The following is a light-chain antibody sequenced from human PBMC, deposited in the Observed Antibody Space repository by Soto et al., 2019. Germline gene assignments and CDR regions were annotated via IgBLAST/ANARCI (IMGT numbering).Light chain of an antibody. J-gene: IGKJ4*01. CDR3: QQSNSYQLT. CDR1: QGISSA. V-gene: IGKV1-13*02. CDR2: DAS. Sequence: AIQLTQSPSSLSASVGDRVTITCRASQGISSALAWYQQKPGKAPKLLIYDASSLESGVPSRFSGSGSGTDFTLTISSLQPEYFATYYCQQSNSYQLTFGEGTKVDIK.